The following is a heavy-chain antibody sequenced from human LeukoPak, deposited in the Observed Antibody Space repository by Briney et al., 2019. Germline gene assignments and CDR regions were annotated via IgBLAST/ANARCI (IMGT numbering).Heavy chain of an antibody. J-gene: IGHJ4*02. V-gene: IGHV3-23*01. CDR3: AKDPMIVVLYYFDY. CDR1: GFTVSNNY. CDR2: ISGSGGST. D-gene: IGHD3-22*01. Sequence: PGGSLRLSCAASGFTVSNNYMSWVRQAPGKGLEWVSAISGSGGSTYYADSVKGRFTISRDNSKNTLYLQMNSLRAEDTAVYYCAKDPMIVVLYYFDYWGQGTLVTVSS.